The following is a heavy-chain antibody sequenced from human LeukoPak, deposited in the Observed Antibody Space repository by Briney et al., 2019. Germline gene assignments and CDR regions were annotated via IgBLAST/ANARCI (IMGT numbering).Heavy chain of an antibody. V-gene: IGHV1-2*02. D-gene: IGHD6-13*01. CDR1: GYTFTGYY. CDR2: INPNSGGT. J-gene: IGHJ4*02. CDR3: ARTIAAAGDTNFDY. Sequence: ASVKVSCKASGYTFTGYYMHWVRQAPGQGLEWMVWINPNSGGTNYAQKFQGRVTMTRDTSISTAYMELSRLRSDDTAVYYCARTIAAAGDTNFDYWGQGTLVTVSS.